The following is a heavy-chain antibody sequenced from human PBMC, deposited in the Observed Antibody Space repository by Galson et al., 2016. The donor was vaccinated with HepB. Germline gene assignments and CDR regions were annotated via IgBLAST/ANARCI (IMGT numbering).Heavy chain of an antibody. D-gene: IGHD6-13*01. CDR3: ARDSSSTSWYEWSED. J-gene: IGHJ1*01. CDR1: GFTFSDYA. Sequence: SLRLSCAASGFTFSDYAMHWVRQAPGKGLEWVAVISYDGSNKYYADSVKGRFTISRDNSKNTLYLQIKSLSAEDTAMYYCARDSSSTSWYEWSEDWGQGTLVIVSS. V-gene: IGHV3-30-3*01. CDR2: ISYDGSNK.